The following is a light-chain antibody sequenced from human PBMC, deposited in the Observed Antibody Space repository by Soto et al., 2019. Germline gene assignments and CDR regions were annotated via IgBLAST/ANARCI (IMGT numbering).Light chain of an antibody. CDR2: EVS. V-gene: IGLV2-8*01. CDR1: SSDVGGYNY. J-gene: IGLJ1*01. Sequence: SALTQPPSASGSPGQSVTISCTGTSSDVGGYNYVSWYQQHPGKAPKLMIYEVSERPSGVPDRFSGSKSGNTASLTVSGLQAEDEADYYCSSYAGSNIYVFGTGTKVTVL. CDR3: SSYAGSNIYV.